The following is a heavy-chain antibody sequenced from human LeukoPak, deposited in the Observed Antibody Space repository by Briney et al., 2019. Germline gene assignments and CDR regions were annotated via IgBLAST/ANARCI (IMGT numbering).Heavy chain of an antibody. J-gene: IGHJ6*02. Sequence: KPSETLSLTCTVSGGSISSYYWSWIRQPPGKGLEWIGYIYYSGSTNYNPSLKSRVTISVDTSKNQFSLKLSSVTAADTAVYYCARSSRADYYYYYGMDVWGQGTTVTVFS. CDR1: GGSISSYY. CDR3: ARSSRADYYYYYGMDV. CDR2: IYYSGST. V-gene: IGHV4-59*01. D-gene: IGHD2-15*01.